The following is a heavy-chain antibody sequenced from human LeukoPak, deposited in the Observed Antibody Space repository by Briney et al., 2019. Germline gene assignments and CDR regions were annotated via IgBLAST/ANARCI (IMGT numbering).Heavy chain of an antibody. CDR2: INPNSGGT. J-gene: IGHJ6*04. CDR3: ARDIVVVPAAGYMDV. Sequence: ASVKVSCKASGYTFTGYYMHWVRQAPGQGLEWMGWINPNSGGTNYAQKFQGRVTMTRDTPISTAYMELSRLRSDDTAVYYCARDIVVVPAAGYMDVWGKGTTVTVSS. V-gene: IGHV1-2*02. CDR1: GYTFTGYY. D-gene: IGHD2-2*01.